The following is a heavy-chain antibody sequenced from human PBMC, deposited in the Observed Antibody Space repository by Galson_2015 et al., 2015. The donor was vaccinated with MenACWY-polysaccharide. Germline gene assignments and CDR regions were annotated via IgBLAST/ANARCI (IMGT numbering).Heavy chain of an antibody. Sequence: SVKVSCKASGFTFTSYDINWVRQTTGQGLEWLGWMNPNNGNTGYAQKFQGRVSMTRDTSTGTHYMELSSLRSEDTAVYHCARAPRNWGFDYWGRGTLVTVSS. D-gene: IGHD7-27*01. CDR1: GFTFTSYD. V-gene: IGHV1-8*01. CDR3: ARAPRNWGFDY. CDR2: MNPNNGNT. J-gene: IGHJ4*02.